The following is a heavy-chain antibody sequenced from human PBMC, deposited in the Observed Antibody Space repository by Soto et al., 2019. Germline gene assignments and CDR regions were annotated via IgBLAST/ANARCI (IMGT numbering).Heavy chain of an antibody. J-gene: IGHJ5*02. D-gene: IGHD3-3*01. CDR1: GYTFTSYA. CDR2: INAGNGNT. CDR3: AREFLEWLNWFDP. Sequence: QVQLVQSGAEEKKPGASVKVSCKASGYTFTSYAMHWVRQAPGQRLEWMGWINAGNGNTKYSQKFQGRVTITRDTSASTVYRELSSLRSEDTAVYYCAREFLEWLNWFDPWGQGTLVTVSS. V-gene: IGHV1-3*05.